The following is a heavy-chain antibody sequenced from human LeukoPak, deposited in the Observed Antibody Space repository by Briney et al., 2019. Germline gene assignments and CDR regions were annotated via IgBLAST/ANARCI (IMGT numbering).Heavy chain of an antibody. Sequence: ASVKVSCKASGYTFTSCDINWVRQATGQGLEWMGWMNPNSGNTGYAQKFQGRVTITRNTSISTAYMELSSLRSEDTAVYYCARGRRRCSSTSCYTKRPDYWFDPWGQGTLVTVSS. CDR2: MNPNSGNT. CDR3: ARGRRRCSSTSCYTKRPDYWFDP. J-gene: IGHJ5*02. D-gene: IGHD2-2*02. CDR1: GYTFTSCD. V-gene: IGHV1-8*03.